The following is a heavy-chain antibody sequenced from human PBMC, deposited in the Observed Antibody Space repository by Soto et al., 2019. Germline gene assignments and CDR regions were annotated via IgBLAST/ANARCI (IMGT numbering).Heavy chain of an antibody. D-gene: IGHD1-1*01. J-gene: IGHJ3*01. V-gene: IGHV3-53*01. Sequence: GSLRLSCAASGLTVSGKKYVAWVRQAPGKGLEWVSALYDVDGSFYSDSVKGRFTTSSDSSKTTVYLQMNDLRPADTAVYYCATWHAREHDYDVWGQGTTVTVSS. CDR3: ATWHAREHDYDV. CDR1: GLTVSGKKY. CDR2: LYDVDGS.